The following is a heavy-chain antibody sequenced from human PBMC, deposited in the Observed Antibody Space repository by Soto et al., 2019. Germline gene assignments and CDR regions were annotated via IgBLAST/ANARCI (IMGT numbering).Heavy chain of an antibody. J-gene: IGHJ3*02. Sequence: EVQLVESRGGVVQPGGSLRLSCAASGLTFSSYWMSWVRQAPGKGLEWVANIKQDGSEKNYVDSVKGRFTISRDNAKNSLCLQMNRLRAEDTAVYYCASQGRVPDAFDIWGQGTMVIVSS. CDR2: IKQDGSEK. D-gene: IGHD1-26*01. CDR1: GLTFSSYW. CDR3: ASQGRVPDAFDI. V-gene: IGHV3-7*01.